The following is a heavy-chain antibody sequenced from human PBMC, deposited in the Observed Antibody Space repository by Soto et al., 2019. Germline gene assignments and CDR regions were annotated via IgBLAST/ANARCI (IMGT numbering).Heavy chain of an antibody. V-gene: IGHV3-74*01. CDR1: GFTFNTYW. CDR3: AREHQWLVPS. Sequence: PGGCLRLSCAASGFTFNTYWMHWVRQAPGKGLVWVSRVNSDGSKTYYADSVKGRFTISRDNAKNTLYLLMNSLRADDTTVYYCAREHQWLVPSWGQGTLVTV. J-gene: IGHJ4*02. D-gene: IGHD6-19*01. CDR2: VNSDGSKT.